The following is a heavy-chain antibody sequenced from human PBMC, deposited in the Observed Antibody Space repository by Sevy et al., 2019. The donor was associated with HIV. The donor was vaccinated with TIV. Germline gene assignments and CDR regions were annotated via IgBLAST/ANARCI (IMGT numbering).Heavy chain of an antibody. D-gene: IGHD1-26*01. V-gene: IGHV3-30*04. Sequence: GGSLRLSCAASGFTFSSYAMHWVRQAPGKGLEWVAVISYDGSNKYYEDSVKGRFTISRDNSKNTLYLQMNSLRAEDTAVYYCAREPARSGSYYDAFDIWGQGTMVTVSS. CDR2: ISYDGSNK. CDR1: GFTFSSYA. J-gene: IGHJ3*02. CDR3: AREPARSGSYYDAFDI.